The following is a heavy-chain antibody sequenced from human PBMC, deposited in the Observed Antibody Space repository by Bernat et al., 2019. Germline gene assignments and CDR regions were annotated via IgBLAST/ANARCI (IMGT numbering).Heavy chain of an antibody. V-gene: IGHV3-33*01. D-gene: IGHD6-19*01. CDR2: IWYDGSNK. CDR3: ARSREVAGTRGYYYYYGMDV. Sequence: QVQLVESGGGVVQPGRSLRLSCAASGFTFSSYGMHWVRQAPGKGLEWVAVIWYDGSNKYYGDSLTGRFTISRDNSKNTLYLQMNSLRAEDTAVYYCARSREVAGTRGYYYYYGMDVWGQGTTVTVSS. J-gene: IGHJ6*02. CDR1: GFTFSSYG.